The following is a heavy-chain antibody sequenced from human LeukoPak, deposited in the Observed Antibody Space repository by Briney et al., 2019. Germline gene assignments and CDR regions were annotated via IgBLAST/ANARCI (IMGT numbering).Heavy chain of an antibody. V-gene: IGHV1-69*06. J-gene: IGHJ4*02. Sequence: GSSVKVSCKASGGTFISYAISWVRQAPGQGLEWMGGIIPIFGTANYAQKFQGRVTITADKSTSTAYMELSSLRSEDTAVYYCARDPPNCNDPNYFDYWVQGTLVTVSS. CDR2: IIPIFGTA. D-gene: IGHD1-1*01. CDR1: GGTFISYA. CDR3: ARDPPNCNDPNYFDY.